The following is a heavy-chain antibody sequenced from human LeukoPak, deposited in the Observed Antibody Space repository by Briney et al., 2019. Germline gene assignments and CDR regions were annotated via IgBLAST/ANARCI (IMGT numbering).Heavy chain of an antibody. Sequence: ASVKVSCKASVYTFSNYYMHWVRQAPGQGLEWMGIINPSGGSTNYAQKFQGRVTMTRDTSTSTVYMELSSLRSEDTAVYYCARAGAIVGRFDYWGQGTLVTVSS. J-gene: IGHJ4*02. D-gene: IGHD1-26*01. CDR2: INPSGGST. CDR1: VYTFSNYY. CDR3: ARAGAIVGRFDY. V-gene: IGHV1-46*01.